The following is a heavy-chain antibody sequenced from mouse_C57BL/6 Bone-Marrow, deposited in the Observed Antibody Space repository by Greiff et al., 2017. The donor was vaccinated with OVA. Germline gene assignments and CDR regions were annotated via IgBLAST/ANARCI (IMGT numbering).Heavy chain of an antibody. J-gene: IGHJ2*01. CDR1: GYTFTSYW. V-gene: IGHV1-64*01. Sequence: QVQLQQPGAELVKPGASVKLSCKASGYTFTSYWMHWVKQRPGQGLEWIGMIHPNSGSTNYNEKFKSKATLTVDKSSSTAYMQLSSLTSEDSAVYYCAREGLEDYFDYWGQGTTLTVSS. CDR3: AREGLEDYFDY. CDR2: IHPNSGST. D-gene: IGHD2-4*01.